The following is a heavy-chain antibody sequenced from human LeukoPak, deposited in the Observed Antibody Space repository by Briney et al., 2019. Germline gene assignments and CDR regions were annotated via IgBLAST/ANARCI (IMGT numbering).Heavy chain of an antibody. V-gene: IGHV4-38-2*02. J-gene: IGHJ6*02. CDR2: IYHSGST. D-gene: IGHD6-13*01. Sequence: SETLSLTCTVSGYSISSGYYWGWIRQPPGKGLEWIGSIYHSGSTYYNPSLKSRVTISVDTSKNQFSLKLSSVTAADTAVHYCARDSFSSSWSYYYGMDVWGQGTTVTVSS. CDR1: GYSISSGYY. CDR3: ARDSFSSSWSYYYGMDV.